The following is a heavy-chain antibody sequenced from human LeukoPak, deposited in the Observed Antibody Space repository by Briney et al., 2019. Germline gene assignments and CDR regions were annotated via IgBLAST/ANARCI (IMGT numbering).Heavy chain of an antibody. J-gene: IGHJ4*02. CDR2: IYYSGST. Sequence: PSETLSLTCTVSGGSISSYDWGWIRQPPGKGLEWIGSIYYSGSTYYNPSLKSRVTISVDPPKNQFSLKLSSVTAADTAVYYCARLRGSGYVDYWGQGTLVTVSS. CDR1: GGSISSYD. D-gene: IGHD3-3*01. V-gene: IGHV4-39*01. CDR3: ARLRGSGYVDY.